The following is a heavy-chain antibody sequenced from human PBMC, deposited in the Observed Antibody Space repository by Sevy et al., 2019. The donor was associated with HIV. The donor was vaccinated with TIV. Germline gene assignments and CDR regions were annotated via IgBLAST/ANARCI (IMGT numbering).Heavy chain of an antibody. CDR1: GFTFSNYW. D-gene: IGHD2-2*01. CDR2: IKRDGSEK. Sequence: GESLKISCAASGFTFSNYWMSWVRQAPGKGLEWVANIKRDGSEKYYVASVKGRFTISRDNAKTSLYLQMNSLRAEDTAVFYCAGDCSSATCLWGLDVWGQGTTVTVSS. CDR3: AGDCSSATCLWGLDV. V-gene: IGHV3-7*03. J-gene: IGHJ6*02.